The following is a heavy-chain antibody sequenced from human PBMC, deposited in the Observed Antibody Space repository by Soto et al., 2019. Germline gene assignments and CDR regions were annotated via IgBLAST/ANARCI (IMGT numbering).Heavy chain of an antibody. V-gene: IGHV4-39*01. CDR3: ARHSYGGNSPGPYYYYGMDV. CDR2: IYYSGST. J-gene: IGHJ6*02. D-gene: IGHD4-17*01. Sequence: LETPSLTCTVSGGSISSSSYYWGLILQPPGKGLEGIGSIYYSGSTYYNPSLKSRVTISLDTSKNQFSLKLSSVTAADTAVYYCARHSYGGNSPGPYYYYGMDVWGQGTTVTVSS. CDR1: GGSISSSSYY.